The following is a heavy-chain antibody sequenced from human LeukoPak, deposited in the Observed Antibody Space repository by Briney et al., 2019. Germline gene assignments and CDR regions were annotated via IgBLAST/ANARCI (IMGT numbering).Heavy chain of an antibody. V-gene: IGHV4-59*12. Sequence: ASETLSLTCTVSGGSISSYYWSWIRQPPGKGLEWIGYIYYSGSTNYNPSLKSRVTISVDTSKNQFSLKLSSVTAADTAVYYCAREQGEEGFDPWGQGTLVTVSS. CDR3: AREQGEEGFDP. J-gene: IGHJ5*02. CDR1: GGSISSYY. D-gene: IGHD3-10*01. CDR2: IYYSGST.